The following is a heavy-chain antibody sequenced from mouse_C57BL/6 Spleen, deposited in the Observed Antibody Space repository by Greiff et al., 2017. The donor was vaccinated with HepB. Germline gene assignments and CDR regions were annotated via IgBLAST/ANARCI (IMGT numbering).Heavy chain of an antibody. V-gene: IGHV1-42*01. Sequence: EVNLVESGPELVKPGASVKISCKASGYSFTGYYMNWVKQSPEKSLEWIGEINPSTGGTTYNQKFKAKATLTVDKSSSTAYMQLKSLTSEDSAVYYCARGGLRRYFDVWGTGTTVTVSS. CDR2: INPSTGGT. CDR3: ARGGLRRYFDV. CDR1: GYSFTGYY. D-gene: IGHD2-2*01. J-gene: IGHJ1*03.